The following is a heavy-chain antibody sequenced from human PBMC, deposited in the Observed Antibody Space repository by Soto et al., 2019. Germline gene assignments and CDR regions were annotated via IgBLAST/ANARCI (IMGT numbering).Heavy chain of an antibody. V-gene: IGHV3-23*01. CDR2: ISGSGGRT. J-gene: IGHJ3*02. Sequence: GGSLRLSCVASGFPFSSYAMSWVRQTPGKGLEWVSGISGSGGRTYYADSVKGRFTISRGNSNNTLSLQMHILRVEDTAVYFCAKGGYYSLFDIWGQGTMVTVSS. D-gene: IGHD3-16*01. CDR1: GFPFSSYA. CDR3: AKGGYYSLFDI.